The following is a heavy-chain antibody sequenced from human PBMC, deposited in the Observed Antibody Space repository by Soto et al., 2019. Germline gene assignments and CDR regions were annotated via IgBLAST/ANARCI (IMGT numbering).Heavy chain of an antibody. CDR2: ISSSSSTI. V-gene: IGHV3-48*02. J-gene: IGHJ3*02. CDR1: GFTFSSYS. CDR3: ARDYYDSSGDYYAFDI. Sequence: GGSLRLSCAASGFTFSSYSMNWVRQAPGKGLEWVSYISSSSSTIYYADSVKGRFTISRDNAKNSLYLQMNSLRDEDTAVYYCARDYYDSSGDYYAFDIWGQGTMVTVSS. D-gene: IGHD3-22*01.